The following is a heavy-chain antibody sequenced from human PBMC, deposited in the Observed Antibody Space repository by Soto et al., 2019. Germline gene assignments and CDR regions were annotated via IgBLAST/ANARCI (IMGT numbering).Heavy chain of an antibody. CDR1: GFTFSDHW. CDR2: INTDGSTT. V-gene: IGHV3-74*01. J-gene: IGHJ4*02. Sequence: GGSLRLSCAASGFTFSDHWMHWVRQAPGEGLVWVSRINTDGSTTSYADSVKGRFTISRDNAKNSLFLQLDSLRAEDTAVYFCVRARSTDSRPDYWGQGTLVTVSS. D-gene: IGHD3-22*01. CDR3: VRARSTDSRPDY.